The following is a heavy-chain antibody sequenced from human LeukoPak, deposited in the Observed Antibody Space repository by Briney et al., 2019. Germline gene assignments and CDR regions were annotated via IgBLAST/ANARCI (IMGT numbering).Heavy chain of an antibody. CDR3: VRGFFPTFFDY. CDR2: IYHSGST. CDR1: GGSISSGGYS. J-gene: IGHJ4*02. D-gene: IGHD3-3*01. V-gene: IGHV4-30-2*01. Sequence: SETLSLTCAVSGGSISSGGYSWSWIRQPPGKGLEWIGYIYHSGSTSYNPSLKSRVTISIDKSKNQFSLKLSSVTAADTAVYYCVRGFFPTFFDYWGQGSLVTVSS.